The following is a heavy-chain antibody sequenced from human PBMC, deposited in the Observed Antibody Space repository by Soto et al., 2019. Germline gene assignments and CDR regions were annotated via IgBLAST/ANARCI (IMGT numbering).Heavy chain of an antibody. CDR1: GYSFINYW. D-gene: IGHD6-19*01. J-gene: IGHJ5*02. CDR2: IYPGDSDT. CDR3: ARHNDRQLKQWPPGLFDP. V-gene: IGHV5-51*01. Sequence: PGESLKISCKGSGYSFINYWIGWVRQMPGKGLEWMGIIYPGDSDTRYSPSFQGQVTISADKSISTAYLQWSSLKAPDTAMYYCARHNDRQLKQWPPGLFDPWGKGTLVTVSS.